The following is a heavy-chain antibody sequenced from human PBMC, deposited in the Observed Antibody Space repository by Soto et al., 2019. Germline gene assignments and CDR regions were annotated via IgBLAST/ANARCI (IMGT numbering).Heavy chain of an antibody. V-gene: IGHV4-59*01. CDR1: GGSISHYH. J-gene: IGHJ5*02. CDR2: IFYNGST. Sequence: QLQLQESGPGLVKPSETLSLTCTVSGGSISHYHWNWIRQAPGKGMEWIGYIFYNGSTHYNPSLTSRVTISVDMSKNRLSLTLTSVTAADTAVYYCARSFYPWCQGTLVTVSS. CDR3: ARSFYP.